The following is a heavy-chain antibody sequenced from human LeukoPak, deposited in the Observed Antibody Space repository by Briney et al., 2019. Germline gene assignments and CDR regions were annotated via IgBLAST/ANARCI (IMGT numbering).Heavy chain of an antibody. CDR2: ISWDGTGT. V-gene: IGHV3-43*01. J-gene: IGHJ4*02. CDR3: AKNLPKVRFVGSPDY. D-gene: IGHD1-26*01. Sequence: PGGSLRLSCVASGFSFDDYSMHWVRQSPGNGLEWVSLISWDGTGTHYADSVKGRFTISRDNSRNSLYLQMNSLRIEDTAFYYCAKNLPKVRFVGSPDYWGQGTLVTVSS. CDR1: GFSFDDYS.